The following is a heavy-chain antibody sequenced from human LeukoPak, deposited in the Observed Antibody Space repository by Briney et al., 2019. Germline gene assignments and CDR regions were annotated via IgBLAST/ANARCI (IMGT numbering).Heavy chain of an antibody. CDR2: ISAYNGNT. Sequence: ASVKVSCKASAYTFTSYGISWVRQAPGQGLEWMGWISAYNGNTNYAQKLQGRVTMTTDTSTSTAYMELSSLRSEDTAVYYCARDWDIVVAGAFDIWGQGTMVTVSS. J-gene: IGHJ3*02. D-gene: IGHD2-2*01. CDR3: ARDWDIVVAGAFDI. V-gene: IGHV1-18*01. CDR1: AYTFTSYG.